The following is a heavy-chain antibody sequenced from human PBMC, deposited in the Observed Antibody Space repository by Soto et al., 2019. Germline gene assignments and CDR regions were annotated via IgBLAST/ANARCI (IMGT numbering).Heavy chain of an antibody. Sequence: SETLSLTCTVSGGSISSYYWSWIRQPPGKGLEWIGYIYYSGSTNYNPSLKSRVTISVDTSKNQFSLKLSSVTAADTAVYYCGKDRTTRIDYWGQGTLVTVSS. CDR1: GGSISSYY. V-gene: IGHV4-59*12. J-gene: IGHJ4*02. CDR3: GKDRTTRIDY. D-gene: IGHD4-17*01. CDR2: IYYSGST.